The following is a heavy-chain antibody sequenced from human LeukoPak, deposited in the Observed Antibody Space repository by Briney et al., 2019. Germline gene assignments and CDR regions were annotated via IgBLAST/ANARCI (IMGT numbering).Heavy chain of an antibody. V-gene: IGHV4-4*08. J-gene: IGHJ3*02. D-gene: IGHD1-26*01. CDR3: AKEGMGSEATTADGAFDI. Sequence: SETLSLTCTVSGGSISVYHWSWIRQPPGKGLEWIGYLYDTGMTNYSPSLKSRVTISVDTSNNQISLKLTSVTAADTAIYFCAKEGMGSEATTADGAFDIWGQGTTVTVSS. CDR2: LYDTGMT. CDR1: GGSISVYH.